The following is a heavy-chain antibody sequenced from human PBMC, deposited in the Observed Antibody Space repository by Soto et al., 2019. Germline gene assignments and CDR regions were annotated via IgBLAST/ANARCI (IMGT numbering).Heavy chain of an antibody. V-gene: IGHV3-30-3*01. J-gene: IGHJ4*02. CDR1: EFTFRSYW. Sequence: VQLVDSGGGLVQPGGSLRLSCAASEFTFRSYWMHWVRQSPGKGLVWVAVISYDGSNKYYADSVKGRFTISRDNSKNTLDLQMNSLRAEDTAVYYCARVTSGWYVVDYWGQGTLVTVSS. CDR3: ARVTSGWYVVDY. CDR2: ISYDGSNK. D-gene: IGHD6-19*01.